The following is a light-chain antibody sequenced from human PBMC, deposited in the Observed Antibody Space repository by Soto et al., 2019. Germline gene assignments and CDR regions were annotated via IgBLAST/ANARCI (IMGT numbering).Light chain of an antibody. CDR3: QQSYITPRI. V-gene: IGKV1-39*01. J-gene: IGKJ1*01. CDR2: AAS. Sequence: IQMIQSPFSLFASVGDRVTLTCQASQSVRDYVNWYQQRPGKAPNLLIYAASTSHSGVPSRFSGSGSGTFFTLTINGLQPEDFATYYCQQSYITPRIFGQGTKVEV. CDR1: QSVRDY.